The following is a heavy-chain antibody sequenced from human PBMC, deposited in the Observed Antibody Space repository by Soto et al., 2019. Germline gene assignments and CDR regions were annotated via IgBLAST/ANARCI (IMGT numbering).Heavy chain of an antibody. V-gene: IGHV3-21*01. CDR1: GFTFSSYS. Sequence: EVQLVESGGGLVKPGGSLRLSCAASGFTFSSYSMNWVRQAPGKGLEWVSSISSSSSYIYYADSVKGRFTISRDNAKNSMYMQMNSLRAEDTAVYYCARDWDCGGHCYALARHYGMDVWGQGTTVTVSS. CDR3: ARDWDCGGHCYALARHYGMDV. D-gene: IGHD2-21*02. J-gene: IGHJ6*02. CDR2: ISSSSSYI.